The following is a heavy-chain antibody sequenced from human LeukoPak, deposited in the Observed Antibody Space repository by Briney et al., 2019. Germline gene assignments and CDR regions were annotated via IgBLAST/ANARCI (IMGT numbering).Heavy chain of an antibody. CDR3: AREGPLYYYDSSGSYEYFQH. V-gene: IGHV3-66*01. Sequence: PSETLSLTCTVSGYSISSGYYWGWIRQPPGKGLEWVSVIYSGGSTYYADSVKGRFTISRDNSKNTLYLQMNSLRAEDTAVYYCAREGPLYYYDSSGSYEYFQHWGQGTLVTVSS. CDR2: IYSGGST. J-gene: IGHJ1*01. D-gene: IGHD3-22*01. CDR1: GYSISSGYY.